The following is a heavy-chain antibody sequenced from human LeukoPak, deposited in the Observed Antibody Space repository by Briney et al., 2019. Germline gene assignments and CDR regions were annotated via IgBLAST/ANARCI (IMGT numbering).Heavy chain of an antibody. CDR3: AKDNYDFWSGSQSSPYSYYIDV. D-gene: IGHD3-3*01. Sequence: GGTLRLSCAASGFTFDDYDVHWVRQAPGKGLECVSHISWDGGSKYYAVSVKGRFTISRDNSKISLYLQMNSLRAEATALYYCAKDNYDFWSGSQSSPYSYYIDVWGKGTTVTVSS. V-gene: IGHV3-43D*04. J-gene: IGHJ6*03. CDR1: GFTFDDYD. CDR2: ISWDGGSK.